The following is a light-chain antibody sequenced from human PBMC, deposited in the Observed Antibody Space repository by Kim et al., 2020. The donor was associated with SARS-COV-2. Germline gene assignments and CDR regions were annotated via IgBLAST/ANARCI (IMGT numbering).Light chain of an antibody. CDR2: DDT. V-gene: IGLV3-1*01. CDR1: KLGDKY. CDR3: QAWDSTTVI. Sequence: SYELTQPPSVSVSPGQTASISCSGDKLGDKYACWYQQRPGQSPVLVIYDDTRRPSGIPERFSASTSGNTATLTISGTQAMDEADYYCQAWDSTTVIFGGGTQLTVL. J-gene: IGLJ2*01.